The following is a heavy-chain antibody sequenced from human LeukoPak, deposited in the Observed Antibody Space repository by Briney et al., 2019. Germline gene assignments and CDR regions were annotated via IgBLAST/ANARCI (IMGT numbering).Heavy chain of an antibody. V-gene: IGHV4-59*12. CDR1: GGSISSYY. D-gene: IGHD5-18*01. CDR2: IHYSGST. CDR3: ATGRGYSYGYGY. J-gene: IGHJ4*02. Sequence: SETLSLTCTVSGGSISSYYWSWIRQPPGKELEWIGYIHYSGSTNYNPSLKSRVTMSVDTSKNQFSLKLSSVTAADTAVYYCATGRGYSYGYGYWGQGTLVTVSS.